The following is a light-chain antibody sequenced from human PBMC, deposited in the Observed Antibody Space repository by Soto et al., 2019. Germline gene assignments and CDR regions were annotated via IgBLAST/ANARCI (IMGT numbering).Light chain of an antibody. CDR2: GAS. J-gene: IGKJ4*01. CDR3: QQSASVPLT. V-gene: IGKV1-39*01. Sequence: DIQMTQSPSSLSASVGDRVTITCRASQSISSYLNWYQQKPGKAPKILIYGASTLQGGVPSRFSGGGSGTDFTLTISSLQPEEFVTYYFQQSASVPLTFGGGTKVELK. CDR1: QSISSY.